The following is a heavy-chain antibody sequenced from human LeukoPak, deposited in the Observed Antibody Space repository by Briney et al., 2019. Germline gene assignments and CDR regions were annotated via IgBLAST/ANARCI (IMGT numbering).Heavy chain of an antibody. CDR3: ARRESGTYLILDY. CDR1: GFTFSSYS. Sequence: GGSLRLSCAASGFTFSSYSMNWVRQAPGKGLEWVSYISSTISTIYYADSVKGRFTISRDNAKNSLYLQMNSLRDEDTAVYYCARRESGTYLILDYWGQGTLVTVSS. V-gene: IGHV3-48*02. J-gene: IGHJ4*02. CDR2: ISSTISTI. D-gene: IGHD1-26*01.